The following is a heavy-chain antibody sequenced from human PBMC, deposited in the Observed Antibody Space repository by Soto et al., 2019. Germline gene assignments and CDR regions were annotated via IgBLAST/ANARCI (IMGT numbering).Heavy chain of an antibody. J-gene: IGHJ4*02. CDR3: ARVGPSGYYYGVDY. D-gene: IGHD3-10*01. CDR2: IYYSGST. CDR1: GGSISSGGYY. Sequence: QVQLQESGPGLVKPSQTLSLTCTVSGGSISSGGYYWSWIRQHPGKGLEWIGYIYYSGSTYYNPSLKSRVTISVDTSKNQLSLKLSSVTAADTAVYYCARVGPSGYYYGVDYWGQGTLVTVSS. V-gene: IGHV4-31*03.